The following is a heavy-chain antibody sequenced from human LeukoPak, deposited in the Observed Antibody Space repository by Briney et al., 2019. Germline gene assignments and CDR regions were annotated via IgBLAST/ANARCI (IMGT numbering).Heavy chain of an antibody. CDR1: GGSFSGYY. CDR2: INHSGST. D-gene: IGHD3-9*01. V-gene: IGHV4-34*01. CDR3: ARGGILTGYSFDY. Sequence: SETLSLTCAVYGGSFSGYYWSWIRQPPGKGLEWIGEINHSGSTSYNPSLKSRVTISVDTSKNQFSLNLSSVTAADTAVYYCARGGILTGYSFDYWGQGILVTVSS. J-gene: IGHJ4*02.